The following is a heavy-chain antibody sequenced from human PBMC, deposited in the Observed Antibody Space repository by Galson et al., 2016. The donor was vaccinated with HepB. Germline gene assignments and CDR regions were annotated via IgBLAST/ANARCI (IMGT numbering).Heavy chain of an antibody. CDR2: ISSDGRHT. D-gene: IGHD3-10*02. CDR1: GFTFSDYF. J-gene: IGHJ4*02. Sequence: SLRLSCAASGFTFSDYFMTWIRQAPGKGLEYVSYISSDGRHTDYADSVRGRFTISRDNTRNSLFLQMSSLRVGDTAVYYCARAGPHGYDVHHYWGQGTLVTVSS. CDR3: ARAGPHGYDVHHY. V-gene: IGHV3-11*06.